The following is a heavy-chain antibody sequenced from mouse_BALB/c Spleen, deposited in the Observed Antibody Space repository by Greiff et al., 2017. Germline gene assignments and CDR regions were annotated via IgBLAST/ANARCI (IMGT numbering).Heavy chain of an antibody. D-gene: IGHD4-1*01. J-gene: IGHJ4*01. CDR1: GYTFTSYV. V-gene: IGHV1-14*01. CDR3: ARFLGKALMDY. CDR2: INPYNDGT. Sequence: EVQLQQSGPELVKPGASVKMSCKASGYTFTSYVMHWVKQKPGQGLEWIGYINPYNDGTKYNEKFKGKATLTSDKSSSTAYMELSSLTSEDSAVYYCARFLGKALMDYWGQGTSVTVSS.